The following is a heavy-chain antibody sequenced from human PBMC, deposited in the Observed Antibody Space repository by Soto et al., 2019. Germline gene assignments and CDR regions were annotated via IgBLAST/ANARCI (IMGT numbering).Heavy chain of an antibody. CDR2: INHSGST. V-gene: IGHV4-34*01. D-gene: IGHD6-13*01. Sequence: QVQLQQWGAGLLKPSETLSLTCAVYGGSFSGYYWSWIRQPPGKGLEWIGEINHSGSTNYNPSLKRRATISVDTSKNKCSLKMSSVTAADTAVYYCVAAADYFDYWGQGTLVTVTS. J-gene: IGHJ4*02. CDR3: VAAADYFDY. CDR1: GGSFSGYY.